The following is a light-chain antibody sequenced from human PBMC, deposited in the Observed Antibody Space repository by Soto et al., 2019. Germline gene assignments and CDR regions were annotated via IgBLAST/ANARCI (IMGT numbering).Light chain of an antibody. CDR1: QSVSSN. CDR2: GAS. Sequence: EIVMTQSPATLSVSPGERATLSCRASQSVSSNLAWYQQKPGQAPRLLIYGASTRATGIPDRFSGSGSGTDFTLTISRLEPEDVAVYYCQQYEAVVTFGQGTKVEI. CDR3: QQYEAVVT. J-gene: IGKJ1*01. V-gene: IGKV3D-15*01.